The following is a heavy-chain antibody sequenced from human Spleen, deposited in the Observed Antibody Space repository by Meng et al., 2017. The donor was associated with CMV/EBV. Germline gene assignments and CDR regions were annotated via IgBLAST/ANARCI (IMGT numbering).Heavy chain of an antibody. D-gene: IGHD6-6*01. J-gene: IGHJ4*02. Sequence: GESLKISCAASGFTFSNYWMSWVRQAPGKGLEWVANINQDGTEKYYVDSVKGRFTISRDNAKNSVHLQMNSLRAEDTGLYYCAKAGIVGAARPDVFNYWGQGTLVTVSS. CDR1: GFTFSNYW. V-gene: IGHV3-7*03. CDR3: AKAGIVGAARPDVFNY. CDR2: INQDGTEK.